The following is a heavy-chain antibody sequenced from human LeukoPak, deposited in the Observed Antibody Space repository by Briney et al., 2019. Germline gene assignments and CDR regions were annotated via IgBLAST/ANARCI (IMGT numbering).Heavy chain of an antibody. J-gene: IGHJ4*02. D-gene: IGHD3-10*01. V-gene: IGHV1-2*02. CDR3: VRSPTSGTYYNRPYYFDY. CDR1: GYTFTGYY. CDR2: INPNSGGT. Sequence: ASVKVSCKASGYTFTGYYMHWVRQAPGQGLEWMGWINPNSGGTNYAQKFQGRVTMTRDTSINTAYMDLNRLRPDDTAVYYCVRSPTSGTYYNRPYYFDYWGQGTLVTVSS.